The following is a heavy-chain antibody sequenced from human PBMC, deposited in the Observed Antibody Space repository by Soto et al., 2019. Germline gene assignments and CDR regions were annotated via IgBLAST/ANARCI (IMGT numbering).Heavy chain of an antibody. CDR1: GYTFTGYY. V-gene: IGHV1-2*02. CDR2: INPNSGGT. D-gene: IGHD6-19*01. J-gene: IGHJ6*02. CDR3: ARDRAVAGTKNGMDV. Sequence: ASVKVSCKASGYTFTGYYMHWVRQAPGQGLEWMGWINPNSGGTNYAQKFQGRVTMTRDTSISTAYMELSRPRSDDTAVYYCARDRAVAGTKNGMDVWGQGTTVTVSS.